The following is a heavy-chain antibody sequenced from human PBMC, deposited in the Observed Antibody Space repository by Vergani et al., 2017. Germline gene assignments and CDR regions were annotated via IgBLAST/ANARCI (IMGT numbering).Heavy chain of an antibody. D-gene: IGHD5-12*01. V-gene: IGHV1-18*01. CDR2: ISAYNGNT. Sequence: QVQLVQSGAEVKKPGASVKVSCKASSYTFTSYGISWVRQAPGQGLEWMGWISAYNGNTNYAQKLQGRVTMTTDTSTSTAYMELRSLGSDDTAVYYCARDLGDIVATNPGADYFDYWGQGTLVTVSS. CDR3: ARDLGDIVATNPGADYFDY. CDR1: SYTFTSYG. J-gene: IGHJ4*02.